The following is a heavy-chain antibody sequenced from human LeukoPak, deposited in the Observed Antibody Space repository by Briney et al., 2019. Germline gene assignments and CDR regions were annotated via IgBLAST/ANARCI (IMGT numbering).Heavy chain of an antibody. CDR2: IKSKTDGGTT. Sequence: GRSLRLSCAASGFTFSSYGMHWVRQAPGKGLEWVGRIKSKTDGGTTDYAAPVKGRFTISRDDSKNTLYLQMNSLKTEDTAVYYCLLTGYDFDYWGQGTLVTVSS. J-gene: IGHJ4*02. D-gene: IGHD3-9*01. V-gene: IGHV3-15*01. CDR3: LLTGYDFDY. CDR1: GFTFSSYG.